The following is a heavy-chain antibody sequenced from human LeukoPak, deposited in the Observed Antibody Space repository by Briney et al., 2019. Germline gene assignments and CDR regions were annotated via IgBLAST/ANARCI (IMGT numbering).Heavy chain of an antibody. Sequence: SETLSLTCTVSGYSISSGHYWGWIRQPPGKGLEWIGSMYHSGSTYYNPPLKSRVTISEDTSKNQFSLKLRSVTAADTAVYYCARLDYDILTGYYNSAFDIRGQGTMVTVSS. CDR1: GYSISSGHY. CDR3: ARLDYDILTGYYNSAFDI. CDR2: MYHSGST. J-gene: IGHJ3*02. D-gene: IGHD3-9*01. V-gene: IGHV4-38-2*02.